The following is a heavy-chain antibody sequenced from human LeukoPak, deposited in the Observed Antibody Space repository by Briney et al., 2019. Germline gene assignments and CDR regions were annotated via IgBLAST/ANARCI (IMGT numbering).Heavy chain of an antibody. CDR1: GFTFSSYG. D-gene: IGHD5-12*01. CDR2: ISYDGSNK. J-gene: IGHJ4*02. V-gene: IGHV3-30*18. Sequence: GGSLRLSCAASGFTFSSYGMHWVRQAPGKGLEWVAVISYDGSNKYYADSVKGRFTISRDNSKNTLYLQMNSQRAEDTAVYYCAKVDHSGYEGIDYWGQGTVVTVS. CDR3: AKVDHSGYEGIDY.